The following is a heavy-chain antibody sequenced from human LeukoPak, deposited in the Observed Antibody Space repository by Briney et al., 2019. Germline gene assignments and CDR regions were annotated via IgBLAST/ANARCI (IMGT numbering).Heavy chain of an antibody. CDR1: GGTFSSYA. CDR3: ARDPGSYYDFWSGYVGNWFDP. Sequence: ASVKVSCKASGGTFSSYAISWVRQAPGQGLEWMGWISAYNGNTNYAQKLQGRVTMTTDTSTSTAYMELRSLRSDDTAVYYCARDPGSYYDFWSGYVGNWFDPWGQGTLVTVSS. V-gene: IGHV1-18*01. CDR2: ISAYNGNT. J-gene: IGHJ5*02. D-gene: IGHD3-3*01.